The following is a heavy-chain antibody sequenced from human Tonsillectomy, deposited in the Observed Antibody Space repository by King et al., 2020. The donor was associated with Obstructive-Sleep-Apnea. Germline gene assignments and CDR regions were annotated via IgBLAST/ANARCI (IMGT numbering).Heavy chain of an antibody. CDR2: ISYYGTT. Sequence: QLQESGPGLVKPSETLSLTCRVYGGSISDYYWSWIRQSPGKGLEWIGYISYYGTTSYNPSLKSRVTISDTSKSQFSLKLSSVTAADTAVYFCARHPHRYRDHISSYYYGLDVWGQGTSVTVSS. CDR1: GGSISDYY. D-gene: IGHD3-16*02. CDR3: ARHPHRYRDHISSYYYGLDV. V-gene: IGHV4-59*08. J-gene: IGHJ6*02.